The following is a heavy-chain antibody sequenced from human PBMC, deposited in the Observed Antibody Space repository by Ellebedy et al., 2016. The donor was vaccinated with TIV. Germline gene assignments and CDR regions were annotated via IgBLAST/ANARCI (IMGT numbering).Heavy chain of an antibody. Sequence: GESLKISCAASGFTFSSFSMNWVRQAPGKGLELVSYISSDTGSKYYADSVKGRFTISRDNAKNSLYLQMNSLRHEDTALYYCARDGAAFCGGDCYTPFDYWGQGTLVTVSS. D-gene: IGHD2-21*02. CDR3: ARDGAAFCGGDCYTPFDY. J-gene: IGHJ4*02. V-gene: IGHV3-48*02. CDR1: GFTFSSFS. CDR2: ISSDTGSK.